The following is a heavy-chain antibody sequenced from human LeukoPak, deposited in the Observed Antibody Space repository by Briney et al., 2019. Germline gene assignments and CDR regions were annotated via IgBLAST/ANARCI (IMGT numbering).Heavy chain of an antibody. CDR3: AKDSDIVVVPAAMFFDF. V-gene: IGHV3-7*01. CDR2: IRQDGSEK. Sequence: GGSLRLSCAASGFTFSTYWMSWVRQAPGKGLEWVANIRQDGSEKYYADSVKGRFTISRDNSKNTLYLQMNSLRAEDTAVYYCAKDSDIVVVPAAMFFDFWGQGTLVTVSS. J-gene: IGHJ4*02. CDR1: GFTFSTYW. D-gene: IGHD2-2*01.